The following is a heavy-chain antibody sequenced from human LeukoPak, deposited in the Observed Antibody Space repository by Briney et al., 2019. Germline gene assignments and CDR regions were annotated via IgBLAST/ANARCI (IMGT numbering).Heavy chain of an antibody. CDR3: AHRQHNMFPH. CDR1: GFALSTSEVA. Sequence: SGPTLVNPPQTLTLTCTFSGFALSTSEVAVVWIRQPPGKALEYLGIIYGHDDKRYSPSLRGRLTITKDTPKNQVVLIMTNMDPVDTATYYCAHRQHNMFPHWGQGILVTVSS. V-gene: IGHV2-5*01. D-gene: IGHD3-10*02. J-gene: IGHJ4*02. CDR2: IYGHDDK.